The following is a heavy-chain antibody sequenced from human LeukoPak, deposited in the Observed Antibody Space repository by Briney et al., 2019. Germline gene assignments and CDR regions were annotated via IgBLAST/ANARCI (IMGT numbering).Heavy chain of an antibody. CDR1: GFTFSDHW. D-gene: IGHD6-19*01. CDR2: ISSSSSYI. J-gene: IGHJ5*02. Sequence: PGGSLRLSCAASGFTFSDHWMNWVRQAPGKGLEWVSSISSSSSYIYYADSVKGRFTISRDNAKNSLYLQMNSLRAEDTAVYYCARGAVAGTLNWFDPWGQGTLVTVSS. CDR3: ARGAVAGTLNWFDP. V-gene: IGHV3-21*01.